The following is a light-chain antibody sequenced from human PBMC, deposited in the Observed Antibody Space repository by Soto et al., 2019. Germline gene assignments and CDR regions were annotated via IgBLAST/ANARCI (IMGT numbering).Light chain of an antibody. CDR3: TSYAGSNIWV. Sequence: QSALTQLPSASGSPGQSVTISCTGTSSDVGAYNYVSWYQQYLGKAPKFMIYEVTKRPSGVPDRFSGSKSGKTASLTVSGLQPEDEAAYHCTSYAGSNIWVFGGGTKVTVL. J-gene: IGLJ3*02. V-gene: IGLV2-8*01. CDR2: EVT. CDR1: SSDVGAYNY.